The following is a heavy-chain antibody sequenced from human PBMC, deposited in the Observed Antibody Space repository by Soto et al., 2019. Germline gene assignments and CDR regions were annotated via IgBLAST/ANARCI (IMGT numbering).Heavy chain of an antibody. D-gene: IGHD6-13*01. J-gene: IGHJ4*02. V-gene: IGHV3-9*01. Sequence: PAGSLRLSCAASGFTFDDYAMHWVRQAPGKGLEWVSGISWNSGSIGYADSVKGRFTISRDNAKNSLYLQMSSLRAEDTALYYCAKDVRRNYGNSSPLFDYWGQGTLVTVSS. CDR2: ISWNSGSI. CDR3: AKDVRRNYGNSSPLFDY. CDR1: GFTFDDYA.